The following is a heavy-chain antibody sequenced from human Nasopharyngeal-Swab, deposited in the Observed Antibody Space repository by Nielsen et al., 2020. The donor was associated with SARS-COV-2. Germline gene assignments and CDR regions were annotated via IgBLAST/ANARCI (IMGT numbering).Heavy chain of an antibody. CDR2: IYYSGST. D-gene: IGHD5-24*01. CDR3: ARERRDGYNSVCYFDY. Sequence: WIRQPPGKGLEWIGYIYYSGSTNYKPSLKSRVTISVDTSKNQFSLKLSSVTAADTAVYYCARERRDGYNSVCYFDYWGQGTLVTVSS. V-gene: IGHV4-59*01. J-gene: IGHJ4*02.